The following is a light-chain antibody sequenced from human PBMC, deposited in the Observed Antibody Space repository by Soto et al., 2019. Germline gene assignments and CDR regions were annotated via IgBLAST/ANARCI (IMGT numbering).Light chain of an antibody. CDR3: QQYGSSNPMYT. V-gene: IGKV3-20*01. Sequence: EIVLTQSPGTLSLSPGERATLSCRASQSVSSNYLAWYQKKPGQTPRLLIHGASSRATGIPDRFSGSGSGTDFTLTIARLEPEDFAVYYCQQYGSSNPMYTFGQGTKLEIK. J-gene: IGKJ2*01. CDR2: GAS. CDR1: QSVSSNY.